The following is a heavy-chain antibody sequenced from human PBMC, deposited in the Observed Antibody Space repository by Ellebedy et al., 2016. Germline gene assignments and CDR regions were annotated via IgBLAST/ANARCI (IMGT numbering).Heavy chain of an antibody. CDR3: AKDYSSSPRCYDY. J-gene: IGHJ4*02. V-gene: IGHV3-23*01. CDR2: ISGSGDNT. Sequence: GGSLRLSXAASGFTFSSYAMNWVRQAPGKGLEWVSAISGSGDNTHYADSVKGRFTISRDNSKNTLCLQMNSLRAEDTAVYYCAKDYSSSPRCYDYWGQGTLVTVSS. D-gene: IGHD6-6*01. CDR1: GFTFSSYA.